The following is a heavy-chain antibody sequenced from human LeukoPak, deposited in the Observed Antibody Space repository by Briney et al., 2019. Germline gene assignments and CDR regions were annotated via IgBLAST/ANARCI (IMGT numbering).Heavy chain of an antibody. CDR1: GFTFDDYG. V-gene: IGHV3-20*04. CDR2: INWNGGRT. J-gene: IGHJ4*02. CDR3: ARDRATVNDY. D-gene: IGHD1-26*01. Sequence: GGSLRLSCAASGFTFDDYGMSWVRQAPGKGLEWVSGINWNGGRTGYADSVKGRFTISRDNAKNTVYLQMNSLRAEDTGVYYCARDRATVNDYWGQGTLVTVSS.